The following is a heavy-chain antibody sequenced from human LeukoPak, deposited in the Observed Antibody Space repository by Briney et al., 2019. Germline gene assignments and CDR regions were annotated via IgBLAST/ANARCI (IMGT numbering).Heavy chain of an antibody. CDR3: AKVGEPYGSESYYVDY. J-gene: IGHJ4*02. CDR1: GFTFSSYA. V-gene: IGHV3-23*01. CDR2: ISGRGGST. D-gene: IGHD3-10*01. Sequence: GGSLRLSCAASGFTFSSYAMSWVRQAPGKGLEWVSAISGRGGSTYYADSVKGRFTISRDNSKNTLYLQMNSLRAEDTAVYYCAKVGEPYGSESYYVDYWGQGTLVTVSS.